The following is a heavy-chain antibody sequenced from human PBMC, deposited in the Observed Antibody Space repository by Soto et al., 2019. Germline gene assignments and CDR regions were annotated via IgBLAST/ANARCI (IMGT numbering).Heavy chain of an antibody. CDR1: GYSFTSYW. V-gene: IGHV5-10-1*01. D-gene: IGHD6-19*01. J-gene: IGHJ4*02. Sequence: GESLKISCKGSGYSFTSYWISWVRQMPGKGLEWMGRIDPSDSYTNYSPSFQGHVTISADKSISTAYLQWSSLKASDTAMYYCERVPVGWYGDFDYWGQGTLVTVSS. CDR3: ERVPVGWYGDFDY. CDR2: IDPSDSYT.